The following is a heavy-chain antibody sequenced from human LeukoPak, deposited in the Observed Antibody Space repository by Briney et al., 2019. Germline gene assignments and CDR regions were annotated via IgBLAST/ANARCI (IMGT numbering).Heavy chain of an antibody. V-gene: IGHV1-18*01. CDR2: ISAYNGNT. CDR1: GYTFTSYG. D-gene: IGHD3-22*01. J-gene: IGHJ5*02. Sequence: ASVKVSCKASGYTFTSYGISWVRQAPGQGLEWMGWISAYNGNTNYAQKLQGRVTVTTDTSTSTAYMELRSLRSDDTAVYYCARDHYYDSRGNWFDPWGQGTLVTVSS. CDR3: ARDHYYDSRGNWFDP.